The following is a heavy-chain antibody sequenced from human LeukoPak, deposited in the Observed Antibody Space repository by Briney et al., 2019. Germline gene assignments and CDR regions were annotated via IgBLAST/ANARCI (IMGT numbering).Heavy chain of an antibody. CDR1: GGSISSYY. J-gene: IGHJ6*03. D-gene: IGHD3-10*01. CDR2: IYYSGST. Sequence: PSETLSLTCTVSGGSISSYYWSWIRQPPGKGLEWIGYIYYSGSTNYNPSLKSRVTISVDTSKNQFSLKLSSVTAADTAVYYCARHGLLWFGELLSYYYMDVWGKGTTVTISS. V-gene: IGHV4-59*08. CDR3: ARHGLLWFGELLSYYYMDV.